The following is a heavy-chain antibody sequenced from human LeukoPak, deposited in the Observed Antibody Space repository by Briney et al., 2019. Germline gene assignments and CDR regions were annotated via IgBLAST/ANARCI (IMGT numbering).Heavy chain of an antibody. J-gene: IGHJ4*02. Sequence: SETLSLTCTASGGSISSYYWSWIRQPPGKGLEWIGYIYYSGSTNYNPSLKSRVTISVDTSKNQFSLKLSSVTAADTAVYYCARTSPTQYSSSGSWFYFDYWGQGTLVTVSS. D-gene: IGHD6-6*01. CDR2: IYYSGST. CDR3: ARTSPTQYSSSGSWFYFDY. CDR1: GGSISSYY. V-gene: IGHV4-59*01.